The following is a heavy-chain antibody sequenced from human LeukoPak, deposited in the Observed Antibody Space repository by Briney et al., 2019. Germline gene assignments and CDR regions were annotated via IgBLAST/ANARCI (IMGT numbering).Heavy chain of an antibody. J-gene: IGHJ4*02. CDR3: AKMTGSYSHPFDY. D-gene: IGHD1-26*01. CDR2: IYYSGNT. Sequence: SGTLSLTCAVSGDSISSTHWWSRVRQPPGKGLEWIGSIYYSGNTYYKPSLQSRVTISVDTSKNQFSLKTRSVTAADTAVYYCAKMTGSYSHPFDYWGQGTLVTVSS. V-gene: IGHV4-4*02. CDR1: GDSISSTHW.